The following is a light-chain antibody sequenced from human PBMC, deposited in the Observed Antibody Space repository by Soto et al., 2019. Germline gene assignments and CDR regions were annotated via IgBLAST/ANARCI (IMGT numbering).Light chain of an antibody. V-gene: IGKV3-15*01. Sequence: EIVMTQSQGTLSVFPGERATLSCRASQSVRTNLAWYQQKPGQAPRLLIYGASTRAPGIPARFSGSGAGTELTLTISSLQSEDFAVYYCQQYNDWPGTFGQGTTLEVK. CDR2: GAS. CDR1: QSVRTN. CDR3: QQYNDWPGT. J-gene: IGKJ2*01.